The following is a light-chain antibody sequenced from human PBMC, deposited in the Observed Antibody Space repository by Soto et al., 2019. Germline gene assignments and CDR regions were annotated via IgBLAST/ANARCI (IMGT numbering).Light chain of an antibody. V-gene: IGKV3-15*01. CDR1: QSISSN. CDR2: GAS. CDR3: QQYNKWPPLT. J-gene: IGKJ4*01. Sequence: EIVLTQSPATLSLSPGERATLSCRASQSISSNLAWYHQKAGQAPRLLIYGASTRATGIPARFSGSGSGTDFTLTISSLQSEDFAVYYCQQYNKWPPLTFGGGTKVEIK.